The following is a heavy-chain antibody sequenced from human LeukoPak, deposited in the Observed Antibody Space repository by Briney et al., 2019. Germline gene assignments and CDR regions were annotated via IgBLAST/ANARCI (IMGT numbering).Heavy chain of an antibody. D-gene: IGHD2-2*01. V-gene: IGHV3-30*18. CDR2: ISYDGSNK. CDR3: ANREYHLPALY. J-gene: IGHJ4*02. CDR1: GXTFSTYG. Sequence: GRSLRLSCAASGXTFSTYGMHWVRQAPGKGLEWVAVISYDGSNKYYADSVKGRFTISRDNSKNTLYLQMNSLRAEDTAVYYCANREYHLPALYWGQGTLVTVSS.